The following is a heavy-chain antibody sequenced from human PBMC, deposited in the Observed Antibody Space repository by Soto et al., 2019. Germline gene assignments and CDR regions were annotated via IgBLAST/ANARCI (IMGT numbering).Heavy chain of an antibody. CDR1: GYSFTSYW. CDR2: IYPGDSDT. V-gene: IGHV5-51*01. Sequence: PGESLKISCKGSGYSFTSYWIGWVRQMPGKGLEWMGIIYPGDSDTRYSPSFQGQVTISADKSISTAYLQWSSLKASDTAMYYCARLEQWPPEGWYDAFDIWGQGTMVTVSS. J-gene: IGHJ3*02. D-gene: IGHD6-19*01. CDR3: ARLEQWPPEGWYDAFDI.